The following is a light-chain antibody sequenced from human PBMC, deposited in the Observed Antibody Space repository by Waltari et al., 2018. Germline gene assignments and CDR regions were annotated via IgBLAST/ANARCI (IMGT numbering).Light chain of an antibody. J-gene: IGLJ3*02. CDR1: GGHSNNV. V-gene: IGLV4-69*01. CDR3: QTGGHGTWV. Sequence: QLVLPQSPSASASLAASAKPTSTISGGHSNNVIARHQQPPEKGRRYLMKVNSDGSHRKGDGIPDRFSGSRSGAERYLTISNLQSEDEADYYCQTGGHGTWVFGGGTKLTVL. CDR2: VNSDGSH.